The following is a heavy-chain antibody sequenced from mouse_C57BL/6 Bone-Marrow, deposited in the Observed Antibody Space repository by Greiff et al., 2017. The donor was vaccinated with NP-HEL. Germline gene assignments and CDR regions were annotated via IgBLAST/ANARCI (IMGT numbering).Heavy chain of an antibody. CDR2: ISYDGSN. J-gene: IGHJ4*01. CDR1: GYSITSGYY. Sequence: EVKVEESGPGLVKPSQSLSLTCSVTGYSITSGYYWNWIRQFPGNKLEWMGYISYDGSNNYNPSLKNRISITRDTSKNQCFLKFNSVTTEETATYYCARHYAMDYWGQGTSVTVSS. V-gene: IGHV3-6*01. CDR3: ARHYAMDY.